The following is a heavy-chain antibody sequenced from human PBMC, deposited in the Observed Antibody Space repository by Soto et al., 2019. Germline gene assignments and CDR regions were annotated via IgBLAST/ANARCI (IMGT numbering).Heavy chain of an antibody. CDR1: GFTFSSYS. J-gene: IGHJ4*02. D-gene: IGHD2-2*01. Sequence: GGSLRLSYAASGFTFSSYSMNWVRQAPGKGLEWVSYISSSSSTIYYADSVKGRFTISRDNAKNSLYLQMNSLRAEDTAVYYCARDFRGYCSSTSCRSWGQGTLVTVPQ. CDR2: ISSSSSTI. CDR3: ARDFRGYCSSTSCRS. V-gene: IGHV3-48*01.